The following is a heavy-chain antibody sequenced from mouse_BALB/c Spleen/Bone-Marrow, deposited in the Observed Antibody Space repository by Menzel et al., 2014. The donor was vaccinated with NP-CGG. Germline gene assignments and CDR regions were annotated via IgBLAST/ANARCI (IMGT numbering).Heavy chain of an antibody. V-gene: IGHV14-3*02. D-gene: IGHD1-1*01. Sequence: EVQLVESGAELVKPGASVKLSCTASGSNIXDTYLHWVKQRPEQGLEWIGRIDPANGNTEYDPKFQGKATITADTSSNTAYLQLSSLTSEDTAVYYCARRGDIYYGSSAWFAYWGQGTLVTVSA. CDR2: IDPANGNT. CDR1: GSNIXDTY. J-gene: IGHJ3*01. CDR3: ARRGDIYYGSSAWFAY.